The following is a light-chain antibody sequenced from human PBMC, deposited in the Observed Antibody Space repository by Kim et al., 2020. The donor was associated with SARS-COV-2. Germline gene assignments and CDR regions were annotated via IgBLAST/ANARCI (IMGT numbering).Light chain of an antibody. Sequence: GRRLTIYCSGGSSNMGSNVVNWYQQLPGTAPKLLIYSNDYRSSGVPDRFSGSKSGTSASLAISGLQSEDEADYYCVAWDDSLNGSVFGGGTQLTVL. J-gene: IGLJ3*02. V-gene: IGLV1-44*01. CDR2: SND. CDR1: SSNMGSNV. CDR3: VAWDDSLNGSV.